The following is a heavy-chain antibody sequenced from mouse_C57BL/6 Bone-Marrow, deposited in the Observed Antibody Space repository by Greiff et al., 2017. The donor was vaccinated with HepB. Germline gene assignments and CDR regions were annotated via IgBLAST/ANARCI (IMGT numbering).Heavy chain of an antibody. CDR1: GYTFTDYY. CDR3: GRCGPYDYDWYLDV. Sequence: EVMLVESGPVLVKPGASVKMSCKASGYTFTDYYMNWVKQSHGKSLEWIGVINPYNGGTSYNQKFKGKATLTVDKSSSTAYMELNSLTSEDSAVYYCGRCGPYDYDWYLDVWGTGTTVTVSS. V-gene: IGHV1-19*01. CDR2: INPYNGGT. J-gene: IGHJ1*03. D-gene: IGHD2-4*01.